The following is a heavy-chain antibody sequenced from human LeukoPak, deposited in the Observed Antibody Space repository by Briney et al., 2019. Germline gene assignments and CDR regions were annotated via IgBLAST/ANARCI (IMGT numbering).Heavy chain of an antibody. V-gene: IGHV3-7*03. J-gene: IGHJ4*02. CDR1: GFTFSSYA. D-gene: IGHD3-22*01. Sequence: GGSLRLSCAASGFTFSSYAMSWVRQAPGKGLEWVANIKQDGSEKYYVDSVKGRFTISRDNAKNSLYLQMNSLRAEDTAVYYCARRAPHYDSSGYYSAGAYYFDYWGQGTLVTVSS. CDR3: ARRAPHYDSSGYYSAGAYYFDY. CDR2: IKQDGSEK.